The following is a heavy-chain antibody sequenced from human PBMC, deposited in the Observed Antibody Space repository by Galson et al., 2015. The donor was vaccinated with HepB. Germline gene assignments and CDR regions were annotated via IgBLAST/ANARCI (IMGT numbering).Heavy chain of an antibody. J-gene: IGHJ4*02. CDR1: GFTFSSYA. CDR3: AKGIVGATTGFDY. D-gene: IGHD1-26*01. V-gene: IGHV3-23*01. CDR2: ISGSGGST. Sequence: SLRLSCAASGFTFSSYAMSWVRQAPGKGLEWVSAISGSGGSTYYADSVKGRFTISRDNSKNTLYLQMNSLRAEDTAVYYCAKGIVGATTGFDYWGQGTLVTVSS.